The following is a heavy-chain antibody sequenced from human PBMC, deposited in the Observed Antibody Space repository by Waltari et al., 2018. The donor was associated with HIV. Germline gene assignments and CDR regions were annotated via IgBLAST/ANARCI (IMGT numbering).Heavy chain of an antibody. CDR2: TWYEGSNK. V-gene: IGHV3-33*01. Sequence: QVQLVESGGGVVQPGRSLRLSCAASGFTFRSYGMHWVRQAPGKGLGWVAVTWYEGSNKYYADSVKGRFTISRDNSKNTLYLQMNSLRAEDTAVYYCARMVSSTGWYVLDYWGQGTLVTVSS. J-gene: IGHJ4*02. D-gene: IGHD6-19*01. CDR1: GFTFRSYG. CDR3: ARMVSSTGWYVLDY.